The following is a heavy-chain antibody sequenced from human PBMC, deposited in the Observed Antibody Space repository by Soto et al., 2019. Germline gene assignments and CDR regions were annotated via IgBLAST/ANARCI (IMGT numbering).Heavy chain of an antibody. D-gene: IGHD6-19*01. V-gene: IGHV4-61*08. CDR3: ARQGGIAVAGTGAFDI. Sequence: PXETLSLPFTVSGGSVSSGGYDWSWIRQPPGKGLEWIGYIYYSGSTNYNPSLKSRVTISVDTSKNQFSLKLSSVTAADTAVYYCARQGGIAVAGTGAFDIWGQGTMVTVSS. J-gene: IGHJ3*02. CDR2: IYYSGST. CDR1: GGSVSSGGYD.